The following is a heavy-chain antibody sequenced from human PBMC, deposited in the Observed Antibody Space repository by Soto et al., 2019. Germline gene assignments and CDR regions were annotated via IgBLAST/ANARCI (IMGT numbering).Heavy chain of an antibody. D-gene: IGHD5-18*01. J-gene: IGHJ6*02. CDR2: INPSGGGA. CDR3: ARDAAMGDYYHYGMDV. Sequence: GASVKVSCKASGYTFTGYYLHWVRQAPGQGLEWMGWINPSGGGANIAQKFQGWVTMTRDTSIDTAYMELTRLRSDDTAVYYCARDAAMGDYYHYGMDVWGQGTPVTVSS. CDR1: GYTFTGYY. V-gene: IGHV1-2*04.